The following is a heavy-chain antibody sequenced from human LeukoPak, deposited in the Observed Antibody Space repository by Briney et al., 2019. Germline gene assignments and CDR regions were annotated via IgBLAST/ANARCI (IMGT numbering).Heavy chain of an antibody. CDR2: IYPGDPDT. Sequence: GESLQISCKCSVYSFTSYWIGWVRQMPGKGLEWMGIIYPGDPDTRYSPSFQGQVTISADKSISTAYLQGSSLKASETAMYYCARWLQRTNFDYWGQGTLVSVSS. J-gene: IGHJ4*02. V-gene: IGHV5-51*01. CDR3: ARWLQRTNFDY. D-gene: IGHD5-24*01. CDR1: VYSFTSYW.